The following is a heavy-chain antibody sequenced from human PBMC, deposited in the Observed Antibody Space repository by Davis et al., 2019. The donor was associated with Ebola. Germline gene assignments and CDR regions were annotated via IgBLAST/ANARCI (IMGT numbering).Heavy chain of an antibody. J-gene: IGHJ4*02. CDR2: IIPILGIA. Sequence: AASVKVSCKASGGTFSSYAISWVRQAPGQGLEWMGRIIPILGIANYAQKFQGRVTITADKSTNTAYMELSSLRSEDTAVYYCTRGSGYYSELIDYWGQGTLVTVSS. CDR3: TRGSGYYSELIDY. V-gene: IGHV1-69*04. D-gene: IGHD3-22*01. CDR1: GGTFSSYA.